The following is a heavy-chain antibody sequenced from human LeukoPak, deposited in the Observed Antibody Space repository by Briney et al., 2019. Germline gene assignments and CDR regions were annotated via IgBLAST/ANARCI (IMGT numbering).Heavy chain of an antibody. J-gene: IGHJ4*02. D-gene: IGHD2-15*01. CDR2: ISSSSSHI. Sequence: GGSLRLSCAASGFTFSRHRMNWVRQAPGKGLEWVSSISSSSSHIYSADSVKGRFTISRDNAENSLFLQMNSLRVEDTAVYYCAREEDSFDYWGQGTLVTVSS. CDR1: GFTFSRHR. V-gene: IGHV3-21*01. CDR3: AREEDSFDY.